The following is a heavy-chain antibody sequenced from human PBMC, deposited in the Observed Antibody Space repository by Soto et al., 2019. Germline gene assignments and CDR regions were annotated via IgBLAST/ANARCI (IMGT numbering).Heavy chain of an antibody. CDR2: VDSAGSGT. Sequence: VPLVESGGGSVQPGGSLRLSCVASGITFSGFWMHWVRQVPGKGLVWVARVDSAGSGTSYADSVKGRFTISRDNAKNTLSLQMDSLRVEGTAMYYCATVFEHWGQGIPVTVSS. J-gene: IGHJ4*02. CDR1: GITFSGFW. CDR3: ATVFEH. V-gene: IGHV3-74*01.